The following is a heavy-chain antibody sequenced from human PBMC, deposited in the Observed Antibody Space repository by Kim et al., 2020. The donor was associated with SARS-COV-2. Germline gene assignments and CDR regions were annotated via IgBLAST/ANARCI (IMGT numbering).Heavy chain of an antibody. CDR2: LNREGSGQ. J-gene: IGHJ4*02. Sequence: GGSLRLSCAASGFIFNYSWMTWVRQSPGKVLEWVGRLNREGSGQNYAGSRRGRFTISRDNTRNSLYLQMESLRAEDTAVYYCTTKNYWGQGTLVTVSS. CDR3: TTKNY. V-gene: IGHV3-7*01. CDR1: GFIFNYSW.